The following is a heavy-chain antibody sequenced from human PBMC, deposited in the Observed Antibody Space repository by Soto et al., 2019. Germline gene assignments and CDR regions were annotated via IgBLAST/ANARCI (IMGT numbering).Heavy chain of an antibody. V-gene: IGHV3-30*18. J-gene: IGHJ6*02. CDR1: GFTFSSYG. Sequence: QVQLVESGGGVVQPGGTLRLSCAASGFTFSSYGMQWVRQAPGKGLEWVAVIAYDGSLKYYVDSVKGRFTISRDNSKNTLYLQISSLRAEDTAVYYCAKDLKVSGSHYGTLNYYYGMDVWAQGTTVSV. D-gene: IGHD3-10*01. CDR2: IAYDGSLK. CDR3: AKDLKVSGSHYGTLNYYYGMDV.